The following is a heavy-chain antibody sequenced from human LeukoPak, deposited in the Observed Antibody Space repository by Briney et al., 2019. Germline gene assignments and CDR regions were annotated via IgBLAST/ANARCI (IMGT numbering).Heavy chain of an antibody. CDR3: ARGLEWWYYYGMDV. V-gene: IGHV1-8*01. CDR1: GYTFTSYD. CDR2: MNPNSGNT. D-gene: IGHD2-15*01. Sequence: ASVKVSCKASGYTFTSYDINWVRQATGQGLEWMGWMNPNSGNTGYAQKFQGRVTMTRNTSISTAYMELSSLRSEDTAVYYCARGLEWWYYYGMDVWDQGTTVTVSS. J-gene: IGHJ6*02.